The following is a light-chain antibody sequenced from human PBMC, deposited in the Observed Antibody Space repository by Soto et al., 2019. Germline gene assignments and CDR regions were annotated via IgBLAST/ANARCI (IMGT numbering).Light chain of an antibody. Sequence: EIVLTQSPATLSLSPGERATLSCRASQSVNYFLAWYQQKPGQAPRLLIYDASNRATDIPDRFSGSGSGTEFTLTISSLQPDDFATYYCQHYNSYSEAFGQGTKVDIK. J-gene: IGKJ1*01. CDR3: QHYNSYSEA. CDR2: DAS. CDR1: QSVNYF. V-gene: IGKV3-11*01.